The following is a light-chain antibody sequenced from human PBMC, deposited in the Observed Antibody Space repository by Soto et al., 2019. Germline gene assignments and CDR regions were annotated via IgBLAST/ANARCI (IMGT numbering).Light chain of an antibody. J-gene: IGKJ1*01. CDR2: DAS. CDR1: QKISNW. CDR3: QQYRGP. V-gene: IGKV1-5*01. Sequence: DIPMTQSPSTLSASVGDRVTITCRVSQKISNWLAWYQQRPGKAPKLLISDASNLESGVPSRFSGSGSGTDFTLTISSLQPDDSATYYCQQYRGPFGQGTKVEIK.